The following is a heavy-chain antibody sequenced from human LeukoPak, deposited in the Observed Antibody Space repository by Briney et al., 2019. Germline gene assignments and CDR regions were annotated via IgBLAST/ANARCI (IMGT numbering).Heavy chain of an antibody. D-gene: IGHD5-24*01. CDR2: MYYSGST. CDR1: GGSISSSRYY. CDR3: ASLRDGYNLEY. J-gene: IGHJ4*02. V-gene: IGHV4-39*01. Sequence: KTSETLSLTCTVSGGSISSSRYYWGWIRQPPGKGLEWIGSMYYSGSTYYNPSLKSRVTISVDTSKNQFSLKLSSVTAADTAVYYCASLRDGYNLEYWGQGTLVTVSS.